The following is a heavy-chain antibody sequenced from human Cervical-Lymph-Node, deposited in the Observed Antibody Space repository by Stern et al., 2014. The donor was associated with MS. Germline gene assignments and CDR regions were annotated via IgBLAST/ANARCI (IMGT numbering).Heavy chain of an antibody. J-gene: IGHJ4*02. V-gene: IGHV3-30*04. CDR1: GIMFSDSP. CDR2: ISNNGSHK. CDR3: APGIDY. Sequence: MQLVESGGGVVQPGRSLRLSCAISGIMFSDSPLHWVRQAPGKGLEWVAFISNNGSHKYYGDSVRGRFTISRDNSQNTLYLEMSRLRTEDTAIYYCAPGIDYWGQGTLVSVSS.